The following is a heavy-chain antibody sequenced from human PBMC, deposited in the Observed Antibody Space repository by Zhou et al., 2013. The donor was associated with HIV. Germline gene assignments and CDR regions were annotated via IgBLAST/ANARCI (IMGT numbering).Heavy chain of an antibody. D-gene: IGHD3-10*01. CDR2: IIPIFGTA. CDR3: ARAPNPMVQGNHYYYYYYMDV. CDR1: GGTFSSYA. Sequence: QVQLVQSGAEVKKPGSSVKVSCKASGGTFSSYAISWVRQAPGQGLEWMGGIIPIFGTANYAQKFQGRVTITTDESTSTAYMELSSLRSEDTAVYYCARAPNPMVQGNHYYYYYYMDVWGKGTTVTVSS. J-gene: IGHJ6*03. V-gene: IGHV1-69*05.